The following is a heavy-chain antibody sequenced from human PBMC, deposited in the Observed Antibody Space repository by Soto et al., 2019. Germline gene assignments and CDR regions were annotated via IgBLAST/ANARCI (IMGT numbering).Heavy chain of an antibody. V-gene: IGHV1-2*04. J-gene: IGHJ6*02. CDR1: GYTFTGYY. CDR3: ARDHMVRGVNTFPYYYYGMDV. Sequence: QVQLVQSGAEVKKPGASVKVSCKASGYTFTGYYMHWVRQAPGQGLEWMGWINPNSGGTNYAQKFQGWVTMTRDTSISTAYMELSRLRSDDTAVYYCARDHMVRGVNTFPYYYYGMDVWGQGTTVTVSS. D-gene: IGHD3-10*01. CDR2: INPNSGGT.